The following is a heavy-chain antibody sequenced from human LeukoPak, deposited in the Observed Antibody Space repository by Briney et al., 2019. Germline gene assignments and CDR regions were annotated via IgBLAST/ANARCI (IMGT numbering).Heavy chain of an antibody. D-gene: IGHD3-10*01. CDR2: IYSSGST. V-gene: IGHV4-59*01. Sequence: SETLSLTCNVSGGSIRGYYWSWIRQPPGKGLEWIGYIYSSGSTNYNPSLKSRVTMSVDTSKNQFSLKVSSVTASDTAVYYCARVFDSGSQAYFYYMDVWGKGTTVTISS. J-gene: IGHJ6*03. CDR3: ARVFDSGSQAYFYYMDV. CDR1: GGSIRGYY.